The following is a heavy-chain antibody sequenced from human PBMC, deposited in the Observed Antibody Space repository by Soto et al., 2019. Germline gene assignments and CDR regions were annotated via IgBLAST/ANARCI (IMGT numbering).Heavy chain of an antibody. CDR2: ISGSGGST. CDR1: GFTFSSYA. Sequence: GGSLRLSCAASGFTFSSYAMSWVRQAPGKGLEWVSAISGSGGSTYYADSVKGRFTISRDNSKNTLYLQMNSLRAEDTAVYYCAKQVCGGSCYYYYYGMDVWGQGTTVTVSS. D-gene: IGHD2-15*01. CDR3: AKQVCGGSCYYYYYGMDV. J-gene: IGHJ6*02. V-gene: IGHV3-23*01.